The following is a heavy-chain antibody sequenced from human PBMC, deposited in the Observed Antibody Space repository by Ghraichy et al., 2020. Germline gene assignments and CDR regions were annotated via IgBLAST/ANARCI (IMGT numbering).Heavy chain of an antibody. CDR1: GDSMTSGSYY. Sequence: SETLSLTCIVSGDSMTSGSYYWAWLRQTPEKGLEWIGSSHNSGKTYFRPSLKNRVPMSLDTSNTQFSLKMTSATAADTAIYYCARQSTYYRRPFDYWGQGTPVTVSS. V-gene: IGHV4-39*01. CDR2: SHNSGKT. D-gene: IGHD3-10*01. J-gene: IGHJ4*02. CDR3: ARQSTYYRRPFDY.